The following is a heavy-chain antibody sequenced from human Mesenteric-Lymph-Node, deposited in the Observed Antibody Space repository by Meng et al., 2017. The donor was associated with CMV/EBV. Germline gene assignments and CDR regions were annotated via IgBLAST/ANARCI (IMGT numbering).Heavy chain of an antibody. V-gene: IGHV3-53*01. D-gene: IGHD3-10*01. CDR3: ARNYGSGSYFFDY. J-gene: IGHJ4*02. CDR1: GFTFSSYA. CDR2: TYSDGRT. Sequence: GESLKISCAASGFTFSSYAMSWVRQAPGKGLEWVSLTYSDGRTYYADSVKGRFTISRDNSKNTLYLQMNSLRAGDTAVYYCARNYGSGSYFFDYWGQGTLVTVSS.